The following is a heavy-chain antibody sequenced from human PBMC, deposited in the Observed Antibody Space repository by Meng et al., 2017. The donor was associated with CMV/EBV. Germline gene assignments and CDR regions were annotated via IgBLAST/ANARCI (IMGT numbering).Heavy chain of an antibody. J-gene: IGHJ4*02. CDR3: AKDRGSWYGGLDY. CDR1: GFTFDDYV. V-gene: IGHV3-9*01. D-gene: IGHD6-13*01. Sequence: SLKISCAASGFTFDDYVMHWVRQAPGKGLEWVSGISWNSGSIGYADSVKGRFTISRDNAKNSLHLQMNSLRAEDTALYYCAKDRGSWYGGLDYWGQGTLVTVSS. CDR2: ISWNSGSI.